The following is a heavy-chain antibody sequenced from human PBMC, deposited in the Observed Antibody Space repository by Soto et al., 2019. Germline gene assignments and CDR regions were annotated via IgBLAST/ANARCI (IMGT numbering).Heavy chain of an antibody. V-gene: IGHV4-61*01. D-gene: IGHD3-22*01. Sequence: SETLSLTCTVSGDSVSSGTYFWSWIRQPPGKGLEWIGYVYYSGSTNYNPTLKSRLTMSVDTSKNQFSLKLSSVTAADTAIYYCAKAQWFPRGYGKDVWGRGTTVTVSS. CDR2: VYYSGST. CDR3: AKAQWFPRGYGKDV. CDR1: GDSVSSGTYF. J-gene: IGHJ6*02.